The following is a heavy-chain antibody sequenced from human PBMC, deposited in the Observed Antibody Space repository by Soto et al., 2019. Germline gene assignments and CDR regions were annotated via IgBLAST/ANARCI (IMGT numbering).Heavy chain of an antibody. CDR3: ARRQQLVLDWFDP. V-gene: IGHV4-39*01. CDR2: IYYSGST. D-gene: IGHD6-13*01. J-gene: IGHJ5*02. Sequence: SETLSLTCTVSGGSISSNNYYWGWIRQQPGKEMEWIGSIYYSGSTYYNPSLKSRVTISVDTSKNQFSLKLSSVTAAYTAVYYCARRQQLVLDWFDPWGQGTLVTVSS. CDR1: GGSISSNNYY.